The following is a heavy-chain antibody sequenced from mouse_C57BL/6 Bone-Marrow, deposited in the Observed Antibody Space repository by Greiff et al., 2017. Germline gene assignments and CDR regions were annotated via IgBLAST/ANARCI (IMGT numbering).Heavy chain of an antibody. CDR3: TREDRLYAMDY. CDR1: GFTFSSYA. Sequence: EVKVVESGEGLVKPGGSLKLSCAASGFTFSSYAMSWVRQTPEKRLEWVAYISSGGDYIYYADTVKGRFTISRDNARNTLYLQMSSLKSEDTAMYYCTREDRLYAMDYWGQGTSVTVSS. J-gene: IGHJ4*01. D-gene: IGHD6-5*01. V-gene: IGHV5-9-1*02. CDR2: ISSGGDYI.